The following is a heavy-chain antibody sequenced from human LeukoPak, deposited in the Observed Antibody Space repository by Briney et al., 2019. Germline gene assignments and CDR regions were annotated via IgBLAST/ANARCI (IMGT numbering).Heavy chain of an antibody. CDR2: IKEDGREK. CDR1: GFTFSSYW. V-gene: IGHV3-7*01. CDR3: ARVQFRSLAF. Sequence: GGSLRLSCAASGFTFSSYWMNWVRQAPGQGLEWVANIKEDGREKFYVDSVKGRFTISRDNAKNSLYLQMNSLRADDTAVYYCARVQFRSLAFCGQGTPVTVSS. D-gene: IGHD2-21*01. J-gene: IGHJ4*02.